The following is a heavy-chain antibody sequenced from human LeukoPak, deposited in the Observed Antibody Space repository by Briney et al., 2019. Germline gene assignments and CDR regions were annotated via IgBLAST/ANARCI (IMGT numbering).Heavy chain of an antibody. CDR3: ARDSSSWYFGAYYYYGMDV. CDR2: ISSSGSTI. CDR1: GFTFSDYY. D-gene: IGHD6-13*01. V-gene: IGHV3-11*01. J-gene: IGHJ6*02. Sequence: GESLKISCAASGFTFSDYYMSWIRQAPGKGLEWVSYISSSGSTIYYADSVKGRFTISRDNAKNSLYLQMNSLRAEDTAVYYCARDSSSWYFGAYYYYGMDVWGQGTTVTVSS.